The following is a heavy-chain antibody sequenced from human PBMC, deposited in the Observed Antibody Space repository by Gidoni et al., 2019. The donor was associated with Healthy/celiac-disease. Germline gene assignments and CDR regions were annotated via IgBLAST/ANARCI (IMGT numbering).Heavy chain of an antibody. V-gene: IGHV3-48*01. CDR2: ISSSSSTI. Sequence: EVQLVESGGGLVQPGGSLRLTCAASGFTFSRYSMNWVRQAPGKGLEWVADISSSSSTIYYADSVKGRFTISRDNAKNSLYLQMNSLRAEDTAVYYCASSEDIAAAGTAFDYWGQGTLVTVSS. J-gene: IGHJ4*02. D-gene: IGHD6-13*01. CDR1: GFTFSRYS. CDR3: ASSEDIAAAGTAFDY.